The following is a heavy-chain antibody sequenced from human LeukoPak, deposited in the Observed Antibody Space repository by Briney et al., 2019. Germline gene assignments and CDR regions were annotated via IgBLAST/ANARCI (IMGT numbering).Heavy chain of an antibody. CDR3: ASRTGSYYPFDS. D-gene: IGHD1-26*01. CDR1: GYSFSNYY. V-gene: IGHV5-51*01. CDR2: MYPGGSDI. J-gene: IGHJ4*02. Sequence: GESLKISCKGSGYSFSNYYIDWVRQMPGKGLEWMGIMYPGGSDIRYSPSFQGQVTISADKSIDTAYLQWSSLKASDSAVYYCASRTGSYYPFDSGGQGTLVTVSS.